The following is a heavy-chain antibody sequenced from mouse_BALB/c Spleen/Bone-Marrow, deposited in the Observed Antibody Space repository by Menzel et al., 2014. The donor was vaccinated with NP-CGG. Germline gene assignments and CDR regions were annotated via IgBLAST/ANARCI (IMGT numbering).Heavy chain of an antibody. V-gene: IGHV14-4*02. CDR1: GFNIKDYY. CDR2: IDPENGDT. CDR3: NGNYYAMDY. Sequence: EVQLQESGAELVRSGASVKLSCPASGFNIKDYYMHWVKQRPEQGLEWIGWIDPENGDTEYAPKFQGKATMTADTSSNTAYLQLSRLTSEDTAVYYCNGNYYAMDYWGKGTSVTVSS. J-gene: IGHJ4*01. D-gene: IGHD2-1*01.